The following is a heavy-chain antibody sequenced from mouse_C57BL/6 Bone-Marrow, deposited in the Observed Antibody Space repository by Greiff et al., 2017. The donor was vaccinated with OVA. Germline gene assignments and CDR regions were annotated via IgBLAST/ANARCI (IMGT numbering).Heavy chain of an antibody. CDR3: ARSDYGSNYYAMDY. V-gene: IGHV1-58*01. Sequence: EVQGVESGAELARPGASVKLSCKASGYTFTSYGINWVKQRPGQGLEWIGYIYIGNGYTEYNEKFKGKATLTSDTSSSTAYMQLSSLTSEDSAIYFCARSDYGSNYYAMDYWGQGTSVTVSS. CDR2: IYIGNGYT. J-gene: IGHJ4*01. D-gene: IGHD1-1*01. CDR1: GYTFTSYG.